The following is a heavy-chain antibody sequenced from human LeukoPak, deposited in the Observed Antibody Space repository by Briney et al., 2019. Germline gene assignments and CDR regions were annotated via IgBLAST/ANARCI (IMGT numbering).Heavy chain of an antibody. CDR3: ARVESSSSPN. J-gene: IGHJ4*02. Sequence: GGCLRLSCAPSGFTSSSFSMKWVREAPEEGLGWVSSIRRISSNIYYADSRKGRFTISRDNASNSLYLQMNSLRAEDTAVYYCARVESSSSPNWGQGTLVTVSS. V-gene: IGHV3-21*01. D-gene: IGHD6-13*01. CDR1: GFTSSSFS. CDR2: IRRISSNI.